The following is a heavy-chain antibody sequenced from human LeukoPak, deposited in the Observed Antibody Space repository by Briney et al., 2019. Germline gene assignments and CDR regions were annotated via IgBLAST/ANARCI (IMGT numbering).Heavy chain of an antibody. CDR1: GFTFSSYW. V-gene: IGHV3-7*01. CDR3: ARDPAAWDY. Sequence: GGSLRLSCAASGFTFSSYWMSWVRQAPGKGLEWVANIKEDGSEKYYMDSVKGRFTISRDNAKNSLYLQMNSLRVEDTALYYCARDPAAWDYWGQGTLVTVSS. J-gene: IGHJ4*02. CDR2: IKEDGSEK. D-gene: IGHD1-26*01.